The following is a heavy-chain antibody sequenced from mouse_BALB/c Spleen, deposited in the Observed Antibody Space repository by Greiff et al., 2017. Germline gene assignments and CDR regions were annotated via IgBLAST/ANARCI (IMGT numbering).Heavy chain of an antibody. D-gene: IGHD1-1*01. CDR1: GFTFSNYW. CDR2: IRLKSNNYAT. J-gene: IGHJ3*01. Sequence: EVQLQESGGGLVQPGGSMKLSCVASGFTFSNYWMNWVRQSPEKGLEWVAEIRLKSNNYATHYAESVKGRFTISRDDSKSSVYLQMNNLRAEDTGIYYCTRDYGFAYWGQGTLVTVSA. V-gene: IGHV6-6*02. CDR3: TRDYGFAY.